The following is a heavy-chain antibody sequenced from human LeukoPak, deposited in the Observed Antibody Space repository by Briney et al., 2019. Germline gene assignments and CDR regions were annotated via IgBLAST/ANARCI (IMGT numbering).Heavy chain of an antibody. J-gene: IGHJ4*02. V-gene: IGHV3-30*18. Sequence: PGRSLRLSCAASGFTFSSYGMHWVSQSPGKGLEWVAVISYAVSNKYYADSVKGRFTISRDNSKNTLYLQMDSLRAEDTAVYYCAKANTAMSYFDYWGQGTLVTVSS. CDR1: GFTFSSYG. CDR3: AKANTAMSYFDY. D-gene: IGHD5-18*01. CDR2: ISYAVSNK.